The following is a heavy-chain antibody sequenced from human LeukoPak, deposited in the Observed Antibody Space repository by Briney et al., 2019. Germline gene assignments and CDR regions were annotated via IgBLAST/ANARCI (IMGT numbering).Heavy chain of an antibody. Sequence: GGSLRLSCAASGFTFSRYWMHWVRQAPGKGLEWVSLISGDGGRTFYADSVKGRFTISRDNSKNSLYLQMNSLRSEDTALYSCAKDIHDRGYPDYWGQGTLVTVSS. V-gene: IGHV3-43*02. J-gene: IGHJ4*02. CDR2: ISGDGGRT. D-gene: IGHD3-22*01. CDR1: GFTFSRYW. CDR3: AKDIHDRGYPDY.